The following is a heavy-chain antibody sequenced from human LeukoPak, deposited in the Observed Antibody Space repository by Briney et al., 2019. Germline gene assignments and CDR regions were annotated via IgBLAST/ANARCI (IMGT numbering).Heavy chain of an antibody. CDR2: IYHSGST. V-gene: IGHV4-30-2*01. CDR3: ASIVGATNWFDP. Sequence: SETLSLTCAVSGGSISSGGYSWSWIRQPPGKGLEWIGYIYHSGSTYYNPSLKSRVTISVDTSKNQFSLKLSSVTAADTAVYYCASIVGATNWFDPWGQGTLVTVSS. J-gene: IGHJ5*02. CDR1: GGSISSGGYS. D-gene: IGHD1-26*01.